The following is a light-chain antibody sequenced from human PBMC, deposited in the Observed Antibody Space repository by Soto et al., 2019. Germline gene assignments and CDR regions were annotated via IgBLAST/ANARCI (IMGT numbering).Light chain of an antibody. CDR1: QSVGSN. V-gene: IGKV3-15*01. Sequence: EIVMTQSPATLSVSPGERATLSCRASQSVGSNLAWYQQKPGQDPRRLIYGASTRATGIPARFSGSGSGTEFTLTIISLQSEDFAIYFCQQYNNWPPDRTFGQGTKVEIK. CDR2: GAS. CDR3: QQYNNWPPDRT. J-gene: IGKJ1*01.